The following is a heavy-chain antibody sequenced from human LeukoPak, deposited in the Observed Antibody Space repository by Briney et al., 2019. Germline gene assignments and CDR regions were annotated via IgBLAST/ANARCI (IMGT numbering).Heavy chain of an antibody. J-gene: IGHJ2*01. CDR2: IYYSGST. Sequence: PSETLSLTCTVSGGSISSTRYYWGWIRQPPGKGLEWIGSIYYSGSTYYNPSLKSRVTMSVDRSKNQFSLKLSSVTAADTAVYYCARQVRRLDIVGATWDKKYWYFDLWGRGTLVTVSS. CDR1: GGSISSTRYY. D-gene: IGHD1-26*01. V-gene: IGHV4-39*01. CDR3: ARQVRRLDIVGATWDKKYWYFDL.